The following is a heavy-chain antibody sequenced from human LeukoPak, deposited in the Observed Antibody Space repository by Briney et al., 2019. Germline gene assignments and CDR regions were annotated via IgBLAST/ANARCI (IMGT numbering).Heavy chain of an antibody. CDR3: ARVTIFGVGLDY. D-gene: IGHD3-3*01. Sequence: GGSLRLSCAASGFNASSKYMSWVRQAPGKGLEWVSVIYSGGTTNYADSVKGRFTISRDNSKNTLYLQMNSLRAEVTAVYYCARVTIFGVGLDYWGQGTLVTVSS. CDR1: GFNASSKY. J-gene: IGHJ4*02. CDR2: IYSGGTT. V-gene: IGHV3-66*01.